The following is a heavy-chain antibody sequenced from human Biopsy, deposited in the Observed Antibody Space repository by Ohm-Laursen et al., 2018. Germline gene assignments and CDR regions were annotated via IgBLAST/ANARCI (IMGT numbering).Heavy chain of an antibody. V-gene: IGHV1-69*01. J-gene: IGHJ4*02. CDR2: IIPMFGTA. Sequence: SSVKVSCKASGGTFINYAISWVRQAPGQGLEWMGGIIPMFGTANYAQMFRSRVTISADESTSTSYMELSSLTTEDTAIYYCARGPHSGSHSCFDYWGRGTLVTVSS. CDR1: GGTFINYA. CDR3: ARGPHSGSHSCFDY. D-gene: IGHD1-26*01.